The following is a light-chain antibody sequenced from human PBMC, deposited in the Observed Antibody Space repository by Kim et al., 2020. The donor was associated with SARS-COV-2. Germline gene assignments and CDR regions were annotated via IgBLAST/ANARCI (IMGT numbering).Light chain of an antibody. Sequence: GQRVTIYCSESTSNDASNYVSWYQQLRGTAPKLLIDRNEQRPPGLPDRFSGSKSGTAATLAISGFRAEDEAEYYCEACNASRRGYIFGPGTKVTVL. CDR1: TSNDASNY. CDR3: EACNASRRGYI. J-gene: IGLJ1*01. CDR2: RNE. V-gene: IGLV1-47*01.